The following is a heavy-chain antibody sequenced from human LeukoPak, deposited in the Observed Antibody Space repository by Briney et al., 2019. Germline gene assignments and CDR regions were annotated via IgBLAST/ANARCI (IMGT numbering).Heavy chain of an antibody. CDR1: GFSFSDAW. V-gene: IGHV3-15*04. Sequence: GGSLRLSCAVSGFSFSDAWMSWVRQTPGKGLEWVGRIESKTDGGTTDYAALVKGRFNISRDDSTHTLYLQMNSLKSEDTAVYYCTTYGSGRKFDYWGQGILVTVSS. CDR3: TTYGSGRKFDY. CDR2: IESKTDGGTT. D-gene: IGHD3-10*01. J-gene: IGHJ4*02.